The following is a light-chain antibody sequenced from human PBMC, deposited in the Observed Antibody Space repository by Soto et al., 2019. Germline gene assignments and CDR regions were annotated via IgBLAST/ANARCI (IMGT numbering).Light chain of an antibody. CDR3: QKYNSAPLT. V-gene: IGKV1-5*03. CDR2: KAS. Sequence: DIQMTQSPSTLSGSVGDRVTITCRASQTISSWLAWYQQKPGKAPKLLIYKASTLQAGVPSRFSGSGFGTDFTLTISSLQPEDVAAYYCQKYNSAPLTFGGGTKVDIK. J-gene: IGKJ4*01. CDR1: QTISSW.